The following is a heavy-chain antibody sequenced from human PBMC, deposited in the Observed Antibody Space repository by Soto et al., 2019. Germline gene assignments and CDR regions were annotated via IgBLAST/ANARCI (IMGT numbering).Heavy chain of an antibody. CDR3: ARGLRGFDSSSPALDY. V-gene: IGHV3-33*01. D-gene: IGHD6-13*01. J-gene: IGHJ4*02. Sequence: GGSLRLSCAASGFTFSSYGMHWVRQAPGKGLEWVAVIWYDGSNKYYGDSVKGRITISRGNSKSTLFLQMNSLRAEDTAVYYCARGLRGFDSSSPALDYWGQGTLVTFSS. CDR1: GFTFSSYG. CDR2: IWYDGSNK.